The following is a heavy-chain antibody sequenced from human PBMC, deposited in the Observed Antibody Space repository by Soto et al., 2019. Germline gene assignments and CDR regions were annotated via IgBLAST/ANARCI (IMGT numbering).Heavy chain of an antibody. J-gene: IGHJ4*02. CDR1: GFTFSSYG. CDR2: IWYDGSNQ. D-gene: IGHD1-26*01. V-gene: IGHV3-33*01. Sequence: GGSLRLSCAASGFTFSSYGMHWVRQAPGKGLEWVAVIWYDGSNQHYADPVKGRFTISRDNSKNTMSLQMNSLRAEDTAIYYCARDIDWYSNSSGFDNWGQGTLVTVSS. CDR3: ARDIDWYSNSSGFDN.